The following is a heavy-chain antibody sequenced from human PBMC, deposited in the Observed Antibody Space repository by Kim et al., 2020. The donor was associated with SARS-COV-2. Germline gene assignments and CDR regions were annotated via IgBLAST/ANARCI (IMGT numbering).Heavy chain of an antibody. CDR1: GFTFSSYA. Sequence: GGSLRLSCAASGFTFSSYAMSWVRQAPGKGLEWVSAISGSGGSTYYADSVKGRFTISRDNSKNTLYLQMNSLRAEDTAVYYCAKDKSPTGWFGELLGAIGGYWGQGTLVTVSS. D-gene: IGHD3-10*01. V-gene: IGHV3-23*01. CDR2: ISGSGGST. J-gene: IGHJ4*02. CDR3: AKDKSPTGWFGELLGAIGGY.